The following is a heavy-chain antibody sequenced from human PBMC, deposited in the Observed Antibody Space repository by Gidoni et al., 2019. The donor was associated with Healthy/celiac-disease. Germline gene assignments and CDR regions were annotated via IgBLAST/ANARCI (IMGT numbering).Heavy chain of an antibody. CDR3: ARSVAGYGDY. Sequence: QVQLVQSGAEVKKPGSSVKVAGKASGGTFSSYTISWLRQATGHGLEWRGRNIPILGIANYAQKFQGRVKITADKSTSTAYMGLSSLRSEDTAVYYCARSVAGYGDYWGQGTLVTVSS. D-gene: IGHD6-19*01. CDR2: NIPILGIA. V-gene: IGHV1-69*02. J-gene: IGHJ4*02. CDR1: GGTFSSYT.